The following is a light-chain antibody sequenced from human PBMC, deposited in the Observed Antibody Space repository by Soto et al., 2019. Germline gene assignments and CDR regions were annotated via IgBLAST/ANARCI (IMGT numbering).Light chain of an antibody. Sequence: EIVLTQSPATLSLSPGERATLSCRASQSVSSYLAWYQQKPGQAPRLLIYDASNRATGIPARFSGSGSGTDFTLTISSLEPEDCAVYYCQKRRNWPPITFGQGTRLEIK. V-gene: IGKV3-11*01. CDR1: QSVSSY. J-gene: IGKJ5*01. CDR2: DAS. CDR3: QKRRNWPPIT.